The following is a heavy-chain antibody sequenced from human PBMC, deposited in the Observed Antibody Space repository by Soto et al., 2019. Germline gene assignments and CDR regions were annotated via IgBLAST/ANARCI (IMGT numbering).Heavy chain of an antibody. V-gene: IGHV4-59*01. CDR3: ARHMAPGGSGNFDS. CDR2: IYFTGST. Sequence: SETLSLTCNVSGGSITSFYWDWLRQPPGKGLEWIGYIYFTGSTNYNPSLASRVSMSIDSSKRHFSLKLRSVSAADTAVYFCARHMAPGGSGNFDSWGQGTLVTVSS. CDR1: GGSITSFY. J-gene: IGHJ4*02. D-gene: IGHD3-10*01.